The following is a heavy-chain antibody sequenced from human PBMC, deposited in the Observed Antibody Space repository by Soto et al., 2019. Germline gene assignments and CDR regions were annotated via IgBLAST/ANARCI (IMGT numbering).Heavy chain of an antibody. V-gene: IGHV3-7*04. Sequence: GGSLRLSCAASGFTFSSYWMNWVRQAPGKGLEWVANIKEDGSEKYYVDSVKGRFTISRDNAKNSLYLQTNSLRVEDTAVYYCARGSSSSVWGQGTLVTVSS. D-gene: IGHD6-6*01. J-gene: IGHJ4*02. CDR2: IKEDGSEK. CDR1: GFTFSSYW. CDR3: ARGSSSSV.